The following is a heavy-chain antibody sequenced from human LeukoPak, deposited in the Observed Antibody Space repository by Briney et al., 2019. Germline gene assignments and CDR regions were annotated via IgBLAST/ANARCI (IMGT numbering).Heavy chain of an antibody. V-gene: IGHV4-59*01. CDR1: GGSISSYY. CDR3: AREVRGVIFAFDI. J-gene: IGHJ3*02. CDR2: IYYSGST. D-gene: IGHD3-10*01. Sequence: SETLSLTCTVSGGSISSYYWSWIRQPPGKGLEWIGYIYYSGSTNYNPSLKSRVTISVDTSKNQFSLKLSSVTAADTAVYYCAREVRGVIFAFDIWGQGTMVTVSS.